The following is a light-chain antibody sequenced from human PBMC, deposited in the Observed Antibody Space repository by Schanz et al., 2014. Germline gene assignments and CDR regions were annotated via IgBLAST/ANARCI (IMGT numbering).Light chain of an antibody. V-gene: IGLV2-14*03. CDR1: SSDVGGYNY. Sequence: QSALTQPASVSGSPGQSITISCTGTSSDVGGYNYVSWYQQHPGKAPKVIIYDVSDRPSGISNHFSGSKSGNTASLTISGLQPEDEAHYYCCSYAGSDIYVVFGGGTKLTVL. CDR2: DVS. J-gene: IGLJ2*01. CDR3: CSYAGSDIYVV.